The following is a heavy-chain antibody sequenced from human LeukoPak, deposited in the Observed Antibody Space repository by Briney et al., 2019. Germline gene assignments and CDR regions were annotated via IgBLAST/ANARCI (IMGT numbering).Heavy chain of an antibody. CDR1: GDSISSYD. J-gene: IGHJ4*02. CDR3: ARQGPDAFFDY. CDR2: IYYSGST. Sequence: PSETLSLTCTVSGDSISSYDWSWIRQPPGKGLEWIGYIYYSGSTNYNPSLKSRVTISVDTSKNQFSLKLSSVTAADTAVYYCARQGPDAFFDYWGQGILVTVSS. V-gene: IGHV4-59*08.